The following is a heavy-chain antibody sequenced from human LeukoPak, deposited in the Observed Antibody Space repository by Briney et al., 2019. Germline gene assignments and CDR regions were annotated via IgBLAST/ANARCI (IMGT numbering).Heavy chain of an antibody. Sequence: SETLSLTCTVSGGSISSYYWSWIRQSPGRGLEWLGRMYTSGSTNYNPSLRSRVSMSVDTSKNQFSLKLSSVTAADTAVYYCARAYVRDWYFDRWGRGTLVTVSS. CDR1: GGSISSYY. CDR2: MYTSGST. V-gene: IGHV4-4*07. J-gene: IGHJ2*01. CDR3: ARAYVRDWYFDR. D-gene: IGHD3-16*01.